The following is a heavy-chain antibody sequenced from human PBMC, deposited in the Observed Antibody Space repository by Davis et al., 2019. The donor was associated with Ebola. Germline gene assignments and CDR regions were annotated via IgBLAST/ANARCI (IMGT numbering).Heavy chain of an antibody. D-gene: IGHD2-2*01. CDR3: ARDIIPEYQLLLPGAGSYGMDV. V-gene: IGHV3-21*01. CDR1: GFTFSSYS. J-gene: IGHJ6*02. CDR2: ISSSSSYI. Sequence: PGGSLRLSCAASGFTFSSYSMNWVRQAPGKGLEWVSSISSSSSYIYYADSVKGRFTISRDNAKNSLYLQMNSLRAEDTAVYYCARDIIPEYQLLLPGAGSYGMDVWGQGTTVTVSS.